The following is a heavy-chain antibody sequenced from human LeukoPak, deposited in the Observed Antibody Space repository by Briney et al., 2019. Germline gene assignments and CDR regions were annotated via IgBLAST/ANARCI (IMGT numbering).Heavy chain of an antibody. J-gene: IGHJ4*02. D-gene: IGHD3-10*01. CDR2: IYTSGST. CDR1: GGSISSYY. CDR3: ARAHGSPSVRLFDF. V-gene: IGHV4-4*07. Sequence: SETLSLTCTVSGGSISSYYWSWIRQPAGKGLEWIGRIYTSGSTNYNPSLKSRLTMSVDTSKNQFSLKVNSVTAADTAVYHCARAHGSPSVRLFDFRGQGTLVIVSS.